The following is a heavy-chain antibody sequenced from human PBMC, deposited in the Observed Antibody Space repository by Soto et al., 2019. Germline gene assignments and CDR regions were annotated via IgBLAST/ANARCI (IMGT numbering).Heavy chain of an antibody. V-gene: IGHV1-2*04. Sequence: ASVKVSCKASGSTFTGYYMHWVRQAPGQGLEWMGWINPNSGGTNYAQKFQGWVTMTRDTSISTAYMELSRLRSDDTAVYYCARGGSLIAAAGAEYFQHWGQGTLVTVSS. CDR3: ARGGSLIAAAGAEYFQH. J-gene: IGHJ1*01. CDR2: INPNSGGT. CDR1: GSTFTGYY. D-gene: IGHD6-13*01.